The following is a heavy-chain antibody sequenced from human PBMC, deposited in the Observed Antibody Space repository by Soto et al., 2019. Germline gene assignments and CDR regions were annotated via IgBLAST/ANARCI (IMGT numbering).Heavy chain of an antibody. CDR3: TRDDYYGGTSRD. V-gene: IGHV3-7*01. CDR1: GLTFSSPW. J-gene: IGHJ4*02. CDR2: MKQDDSEK. Sequence: EVQLVESGGTLVQPGGSLRLSCAGSGLTFSSPWMSWVRQAPGKGLEWVANMKQDDSEKYYLESVKGRFTISRDNTQNSLDLQMNSLRVEDTAVYYCTRDDYYGGTSRDWGQGPLVTVSS. D-gene: IGHD4-17*01.